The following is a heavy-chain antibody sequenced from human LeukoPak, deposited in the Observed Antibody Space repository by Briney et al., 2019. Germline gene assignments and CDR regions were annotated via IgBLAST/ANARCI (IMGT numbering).Heavy chain of an antibody. CDR1: GFTFSSYA. CDR2: ISGSGGST. J-gene: IGHJ4*02. D-gene: IGHD3-16*02. CDR3: AKGRMITFGGVIGQFDY. V-gene: IGHV3-23*01. Sequence: GGSLRLSCAASGFTFSSYAMSWVRQAPGKGLEWVSAISGSGGSTYYAGSVKGRFTISRDNSKNTLYLQMNSLRAEDTAVYYCAKGRMITFGGVIGQFDYWGQGTLVTVSS.